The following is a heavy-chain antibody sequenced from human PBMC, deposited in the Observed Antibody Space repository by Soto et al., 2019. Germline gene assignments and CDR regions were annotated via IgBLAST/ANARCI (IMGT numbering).Heavy chain of an antibody. Sequence: GESLKISCTASGFTFGDYAMSWFRQAPGKGLEWVGFIRSKAYGGTTEYAASVKGRFTISRDDSKSIAYLQMNSLKTEDTAVYYCTREGDCSSTSCYDYWGQGTLVTVSS. CDR3: TREGDCSSTSCYDY. D-gene: IGHD2-2*01. CDR1: GFTFGDYA. CDR2: IRSKAYGGTT. J-gene: IGHJ4*02. V-gene: IGHV3-49*03.